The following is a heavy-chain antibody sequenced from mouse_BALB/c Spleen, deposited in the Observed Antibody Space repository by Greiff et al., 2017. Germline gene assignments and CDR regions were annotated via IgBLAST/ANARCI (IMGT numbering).Heavy chain of an antibody. Sequence: VQLQQSAAELARPGASVKMSCKASGYTFTSYTMHWVKQRPGQGLEWIGYINPSSGYTEYNQKFKDKTTLTADKSSSTAYMQLSSLTSEDSAVYYCARSFYYVYAMDYWGQGTSVTVSS. D-gene: IGHD2-1*01. J-gene: IGHJ4*01. CDR1: GYTFTSYT. CDR2: INPSSGYT. CDR3: ARSFYYVYAMDY. V-gene: IGHV1-4*02.